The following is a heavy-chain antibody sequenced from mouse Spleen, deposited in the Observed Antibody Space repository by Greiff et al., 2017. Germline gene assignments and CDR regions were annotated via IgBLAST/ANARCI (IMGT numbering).Heavy chain of an antibody. D-gene: IGHD2-4*01. Sequence: VKLQQPGAELVKPGASVKMSCKASGYTYTSYWITWVKQRPGQGLEWIGDIYPGSGSTNYNEKFKSKATLTVDTSSSTAYMQLSSLTSEDSAVYYCASFYYDYDGFAYWGQGTLVTVSA. CDR2: IYPGSGST. CDR1: GYTYTSYW. J-gene: IGHJ3*01. V-gene: IGHV1-55*01. CDR3: ASFYYDYDGFAY.